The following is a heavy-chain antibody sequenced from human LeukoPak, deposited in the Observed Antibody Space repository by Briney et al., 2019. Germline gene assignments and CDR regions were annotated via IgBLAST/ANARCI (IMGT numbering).Heavy chain of an antibody. CDR3: ARGDIYGSDY. V-gene: IGHV3-7*01. J-gene: IGHJ4*02. CDR1: GFIFSSYW. D-gene: IGHD5-18*01. Sequence: PGGSLRLSCAASGFIFSSYWMSWVRQAPGKGLEWVANIKQDGSEKYYVDSVKGRFTISRDNAKNSLYLQMNSLRAEDTAVYYCARGDIYGSDYWGQGTLVTVSS. CDR2: IKQDGSEK.